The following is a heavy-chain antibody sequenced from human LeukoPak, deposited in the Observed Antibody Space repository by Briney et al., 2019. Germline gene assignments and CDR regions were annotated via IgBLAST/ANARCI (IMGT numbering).Heavy chain of an antibody. CDR2: ISDSGRDT. V-gene: IGHV3-23*01. Sequence: GGSLRLSCAASGFIFSNCAMNWVRQAPGKGLEWVSAISDSGRDTLYADSVKGRFTISRDNSKDTLHLQMNSLRAEDTAVYYCAKEERSGWYYFDYWGQGTLVTVSS. D-gene: IGHD6-19*01. J-gene: IGHJ4*02. CDR3: AKEERSGWYYFDY. CDR1: GFIFSNCA.